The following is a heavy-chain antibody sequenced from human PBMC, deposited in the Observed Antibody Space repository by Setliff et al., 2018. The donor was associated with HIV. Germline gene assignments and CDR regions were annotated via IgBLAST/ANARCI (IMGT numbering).Heavy chain of an antibody. V-gene: IGHV1-46*02. J-gene: IGHJ5*02. D-gene: IGHD3-3*01. CDR2: INPSDNRT. Sequence: ASVKVSCKASGYTFNNYYMHWVRQAPGQGLEWMGIINPSDNRTYYAQKFQGRVTMTRDTSISTASLELSRLRSDDTAVYYCARTEYYDFWSGPRGFDPWGQGTLVTVSS. CDR1: GYTFNNYY. CDR3: ARTEYYDFWSGPRGFDP.